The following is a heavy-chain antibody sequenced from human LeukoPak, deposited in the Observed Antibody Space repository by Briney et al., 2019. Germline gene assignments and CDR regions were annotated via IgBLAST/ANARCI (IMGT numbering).Heavy chain of an antibody. Sequence: GGSLRLSCAASEFTFSSYSMNWVRQAPGKGLEWVSSISSCSNIYYADSVKGRFAISRDNAKNALYLQMNSLRAEDTAVYYCARGAGYCSSSSCHLWSDYWGQGTLVTVSS. CDR3: ARGAGYCSSSSCHLWSDY. D-gene: IGHD2-2*01. V-gene: IGHV3-21*01. CDR1: EFTFSSYS. CDR2: ISSCSNI. J-gene: IGHJ4*02.